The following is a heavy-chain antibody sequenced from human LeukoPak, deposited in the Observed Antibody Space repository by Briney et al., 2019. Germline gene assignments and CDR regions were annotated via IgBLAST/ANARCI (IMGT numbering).Heavy chain of an antibody. CDR3: ARSPYGSSSTYYFDY. CDR1: GFTFSSYA. J-gene: IGHJ4*02. CDR2: ISYDGSNK. Sequence: GGSLRLSCAASGFTFSSYAMHWVRQDPGKGLEWVAVISYDGSNKYYADSRKGRFTISRDNAKNTLYLQMNSLRAEDTAVYYCARSPYGSSSTYYFDYWGQGTLVTVSS. D-gene: IGHD6-13*01. V-gene: IGHV3-30*04.